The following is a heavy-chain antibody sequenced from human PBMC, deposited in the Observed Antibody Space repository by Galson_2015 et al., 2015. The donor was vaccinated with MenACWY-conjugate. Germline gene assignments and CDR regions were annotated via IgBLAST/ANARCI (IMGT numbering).Heavy chain of an antibody. Sequence: SLRLSCAASGFTFSSYWTHWVRHAPGKGLVWVSRINSDGSSTSYADSVKGRFTISRDNAKNTLYLQMNSLRAEDTAVYYCARTGGSPPRGFDYWGQGTLVTVSS. CDR3: ARTGGSPPRGFDY. CDR2: INSDGSST. V-gene: IGHV3-74*01. J-gene: IGHJ4*02. D-gene: IGHD1-26*01. CDR1: GFTFSSYW.